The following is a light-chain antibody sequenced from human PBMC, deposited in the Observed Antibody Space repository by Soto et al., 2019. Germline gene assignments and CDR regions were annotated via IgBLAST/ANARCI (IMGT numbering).Light chain of an antibody. Sequence: QAVVTQPPSASGTPGPRVSISCSGTTSNIGSNNVTWYQQLPGTAPKLLIYTNNQRPSEVPDRFSGSKSGTSASLAISGLQSEDEADYYCAAWDDSLNGPVVFGGGTKLTVL. CDR3: AAWDDSLNGPVV. CDR2: TNN. V-gene: IGLV1-44*01. J-gene: IGLJ2*01. CDR1: TSNIGSNN.